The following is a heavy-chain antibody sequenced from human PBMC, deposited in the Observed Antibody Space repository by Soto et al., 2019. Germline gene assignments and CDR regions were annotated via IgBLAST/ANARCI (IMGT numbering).Heavy chain of an antibody. D-gene: IGHD4-17*01. Sequence: PGGSLRLSCAASGFICSTYAMNWVRQAPGKGLEWVSAISSSGDSAYYAESVRGRFTISRDNSINTLYLQMRSLRPEDTAVYYCAHPRGYGVFDAVDIWGQGTMVTVSS. CDR3: AHPRGYGVFDAVDI. CDR1: GFICSTYA. V-gene: IGHV3-23*01. CDR2: ISSSGDSA. J-gene: IGHJ3*02.